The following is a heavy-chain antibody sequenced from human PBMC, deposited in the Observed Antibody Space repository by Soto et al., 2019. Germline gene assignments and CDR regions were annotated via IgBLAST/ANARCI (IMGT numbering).Heavy chain of an antibody. Sequence: QVNLVQSGAEVRKPGSSVKVSCKTSGATLNNYIIGWVRQAPGQGLEWMGRIIPILGIPNYSQRFQDRHTITADRSTSTLYMELSSLRSDDTVIYFCARGGVVDYGDYNTWGQGTLVTVSS. J-gene: IGHJ5*02. CDR2: IIPILGIP. CDR3: ARGGVVDYGDYNT. CDR1: GATLNNYI. V-gene: IGHV1-69*02. D-gene: IGHD4-17*01.